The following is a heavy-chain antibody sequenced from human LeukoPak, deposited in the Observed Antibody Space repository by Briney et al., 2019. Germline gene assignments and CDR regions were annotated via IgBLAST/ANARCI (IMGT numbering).Heavy chain of an antibody. J-gene: IGHJ4*02. Sequence: SETLSLTCTVSGGSISRSYCSWIRQPPGKGLEWIGYIYHSESTNYNPSLKSRVTISVDTSKNQFSLKLSSVTAADTAVYYCARQAGGTSGPFDYWGQGTLVTVSS. D-gene: IGHD4-23*01. CDR2: IYHSEST. CDR3: ARQAGGTSGPFDY. CDR1: GGSISRSY. V-gene: IGHV4-59*08.